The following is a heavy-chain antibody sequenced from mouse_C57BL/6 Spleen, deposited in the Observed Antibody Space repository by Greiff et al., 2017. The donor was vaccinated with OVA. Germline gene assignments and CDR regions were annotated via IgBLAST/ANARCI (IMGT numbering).Heavy chain of an antibody. Sequence: QVQLQQPGTDLVKPGASVKLSCKASGYTFTSYWMPWVKQRPGKGLEWMGNINPSNGGTNYNEKCKSKATLTVDKSSSTAYMQLSSLTSEDSAVYYCARCAAYWDYAMDYWGQGTSVTVSA. CDR2: INPSNGGT. CDR3: ARCAAYWDYAMDY. CDR1: GYTFTSYW. V-gene: IGHV1-53*01. J-gene: IGHJ4*01. D-gene: IGHD4-1*01.